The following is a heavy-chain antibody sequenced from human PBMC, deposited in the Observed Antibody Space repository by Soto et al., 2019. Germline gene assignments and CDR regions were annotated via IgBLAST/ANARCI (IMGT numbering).Heavy chain of an antibody. CDR3: ARTKGYCSGGNCYGYSYYYMDV. V-gene: IGHV1-69*02. CDR2: IIPILGIA. CDR1: GGALSSYT. D-gene: IGHD2-15*01. Sequence: SVKVSCKASGGALSSYTISWVRQAPGQGLEWMGRIIPILGIANYAQKFQGRVTITADKSTSTAYMELSSLRSEDTAVYYCARTKGYCSGGNCYGYSYYYMDVWGKGTTVTVSS. J-gene: IGHJ6*03.